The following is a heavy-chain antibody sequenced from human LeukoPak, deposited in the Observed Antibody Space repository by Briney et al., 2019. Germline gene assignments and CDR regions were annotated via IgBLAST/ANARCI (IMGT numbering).Heavy chain of an antibody. J-gene: IGHJ4*02. Sequence: PGGPLRLSCAASGFTFSSYSMNWVRQAPGKGLEWVSSISSSSTYIYYADSVKRRFTISRDNAKNSLYLQMNSLRAEDTAVYYCARDVAGDYFDYWGQGTVVTVSS. CDR1: GFTFSSYS. D-gene: IGHD6-13*01. V-gene: IGHV3-21*01. CDR2: ISSSSTYI. CDR3: ARDVAGDYFDY.